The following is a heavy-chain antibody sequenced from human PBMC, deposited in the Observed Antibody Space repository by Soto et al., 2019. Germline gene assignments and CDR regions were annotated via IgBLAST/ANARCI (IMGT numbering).Heavy chain of an antibody. Sequence: GGSLRLSCAASGFTFSSYAMHWVRQAPGKGLEYVSAISSNGGGTYYANSVKGGFAISRDNSKNTLYLQMGSLRAEDMAVYYCAGLDFLYDCGSCSAPNDYWGQGTLVTVSS. CDR3: AGLDFLYDCGSCSAPNDY. CDR2: ISSNGGGT. V-gene: IGHV3-64*01. J-gene: IGHJ4*02. D-gene: IGHD3-3*01. CDR1: GFTFSSYA.